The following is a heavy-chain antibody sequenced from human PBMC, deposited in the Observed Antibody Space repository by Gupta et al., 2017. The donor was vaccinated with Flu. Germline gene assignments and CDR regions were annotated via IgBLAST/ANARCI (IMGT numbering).Heavy chain of an antibody. Sequence: QVQLQESGPGLVKPSETLSLTCTVSGGSISSYYWSWIRQPPGKGLEWIGYIYYSGSTNYNPSLKSRVTISVDTSKNQFSLKLCSVTAADTAVYYCAIEISGEPVLDYWGQGTLVTVSS. J-gene: IGHJ4*02. CDR1: GGSISSYY. V-gene: IGHV4-59*01. D-gene: IGHD7-27*01. CDR3: AIEISGEPVLDY. CDR2: IYYSGST.